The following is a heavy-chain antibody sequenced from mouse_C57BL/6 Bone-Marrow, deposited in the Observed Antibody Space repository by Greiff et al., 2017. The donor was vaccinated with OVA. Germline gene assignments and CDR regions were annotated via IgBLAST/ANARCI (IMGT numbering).Heavy chain of an antibody. V-gene: IGHV1-72*01. CDR2: IDPNSGGT. Sequence: VQLQQPGAELVKPGASVKLSCKASGYTFTSYWMHWVKQRPGRGLEWIGRIDPNSGGTKYNEKFKSKATLTVDKPSSTAYMQLSSLTSEDSAVYYCARGDTTVVDGYWYFDVWGTGTTVTVSS. D-gene: IGHD1-1*01. CDR1: GYTFTSYW. J-gene: IGHJ1*03. CDR3: ARGDTTVVDGYWYFDV.